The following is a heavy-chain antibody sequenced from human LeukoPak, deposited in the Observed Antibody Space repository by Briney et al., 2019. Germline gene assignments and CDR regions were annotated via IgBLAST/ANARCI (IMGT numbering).Heavy chain of an antibody. J-gene: IGHJ6*02. V-gene: IGHV1-69*13. Sequence: GASVKVSCKASGGTFSSYAISWVRQAPGQGLEWMGGIIPIFGTANYAQKFQGRVTITADESTSTAYMELSSLRSEDTAVYYCARSDPWSGYFRVNYYYGMDVWGQGTTVTVSS. D-gene: IGHD3-3*01. CDR2: IIPIFGTA. CDR1: GGTFSSYA. CDR3: ARSDPWSGYFRVNYYYGMDV.